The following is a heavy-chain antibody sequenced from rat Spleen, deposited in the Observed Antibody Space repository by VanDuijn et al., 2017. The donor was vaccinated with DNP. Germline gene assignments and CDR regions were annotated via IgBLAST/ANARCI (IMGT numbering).Heavy chain of an antibody. J-gene: IGHJ3*01. Sequence: EVQLVESGGGLVQPGRSLKLSCAASGFTFSNFGMAWVRQAPTKGLEWVASISTGGGNTYYRDSVKGRFTLSRDNAKSSLYLQMDSLRSEDTATYYCTTVYGGYSGWFAYWGQGTLVTVSS. CDR1: GFTFSNFG. CDR2: ISTGGGNT. V-gene: IGHV5S13*01. D-gene: IGHD1-11*01. CDR3: TTVYGGYSGWFAY.